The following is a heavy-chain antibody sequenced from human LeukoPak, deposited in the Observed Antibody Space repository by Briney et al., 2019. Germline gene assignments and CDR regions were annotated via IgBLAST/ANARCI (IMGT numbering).Heavy chain of an antibody. Sequence: SVKVSCKASGGTFSSYAISWVRQAPGQGLEWMGGIIPIFGTANYAQKFQGRVTITADESTSTAYMELSSLRSEDTAVYYCARDSAQWSGYSHFDYWGQGTLVTVSS. CDR1: GGTFSSYA. CDR2: IIPIFGTA. V-gene: IGHV1-69*13. J-gene: IGHJ4*02. D-gene: IGHD3-3*01. CDR3: ARDSAQWSGYSHFDY.